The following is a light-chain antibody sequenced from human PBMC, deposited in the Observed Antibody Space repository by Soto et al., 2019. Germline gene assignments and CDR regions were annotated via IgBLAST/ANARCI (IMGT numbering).Light chain of an antibody. CDR3: QKYDSAART. V-gene: IGKV1-27*01. J-gene: IGKJ1*01. Sequence: DIQLTQSPAFLSASVGDRVNITCRASQGANTFVAWYQQKAGRAPRLLIYVASSLQAGVPSRFSGSGSGTEFTLTISSLQPEDVATYYCQKYDSAARTFGQGTKV. CDR2: VAS. CDR1: QGANTF.